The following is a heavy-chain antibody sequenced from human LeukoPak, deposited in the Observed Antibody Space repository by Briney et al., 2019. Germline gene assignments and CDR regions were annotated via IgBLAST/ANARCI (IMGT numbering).Heavy chain of an antibody. D-gene: IGHD2-15*01. Sequence: ASVKVSCKASGYTFRNYGISWVRQAPGQGLEWMGWISAYSANTHYAQRFQGRVTLTIDTSTSTAYMEVRSLRSDDTAVYYCARLMPEDIVVVVAATFDHWGQGTLVTVSS. CDR3: ARLMPEDIVVVVAATFDH. J-gene: IGHJ4*02. CDR1: GYTFRNYG. V-gene: IGHV1-18*01. CDR2: ISAYSANT.